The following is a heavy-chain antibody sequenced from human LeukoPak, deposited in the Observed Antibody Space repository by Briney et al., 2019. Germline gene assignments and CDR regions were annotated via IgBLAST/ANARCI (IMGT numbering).Heavy chain of an antibody. V-gene: IGHV3-13*01. CDR1: GFTFSSYD. D-gene: IGHD3-9*01. J-gene: IGHJ5*02. CDR2: IGTAGDT. Sequence: PGGSLRLSCGASGFTFSSYDMHWVRQPTGKGLEWVSAIGTAGDTYYSHSVKGRFTISRENAKNSLYLHMNSLSAGDTAVYFCARGHMLTGYYNFAWFDPWGQGTLVTVSS. CDR3: ARGHMLTGYYNFAWFDP.